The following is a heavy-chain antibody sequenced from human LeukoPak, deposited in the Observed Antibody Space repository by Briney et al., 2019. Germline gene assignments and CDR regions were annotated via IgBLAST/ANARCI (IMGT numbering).Heavy chain of an antibody. Sequence: SETLSLTCTVSGGSISSGSYYWGWIRQPPGKGLEWIGSIYYSGSTYYNPSLKSRVTISVDTSKNQFSLKLRSVTAADTAVYYCARQRAYYYGSGSYYNRLNSFVYWGQGTLVTVSS. D-gene: IGHD3-10*01. J-gene: IGHJ4*02. V-gene: IGHV4-39*01. CDR3: ARQRAYYYGSGSYYNRLNSFVY. CDR2: IYYSGST. CDR1: GGSISSGSYY.